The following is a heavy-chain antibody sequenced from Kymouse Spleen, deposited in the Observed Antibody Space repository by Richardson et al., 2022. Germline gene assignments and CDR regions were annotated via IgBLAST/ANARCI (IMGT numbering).Heavy chain of an antibody. CDR1: GFTFSSYG. D-gene: IGHD6-6*01. CDR2: ISYDGSNK. Sequence: QVQLVESGGGVVQPGRSLRLSCAASGFTFSSYGMHWVRQAPGKGLEWVAVISYDGSNKYYADSVKGRFTISRDNSKNTLYLQMNSLRAEDTAVYYCAKRSSLAARGWYFDLWGRGTLVTVSS. CDR3: AKRSSLAARGWYFDL. J-gene: IGHJ2*01. V-gene: IGHV3-30*18.